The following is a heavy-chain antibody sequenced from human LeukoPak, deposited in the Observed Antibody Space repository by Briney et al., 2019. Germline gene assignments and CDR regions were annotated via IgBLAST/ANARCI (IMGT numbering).Heavy chain of an antibody. D-gene: IGHD6-13*01. CDR1: GYSFTSYW. CDR2: IYPGDSDT. J-gene: IGHJ3*02. V-gene: IGHV5-51*01. CDR3: ARHPGRSSWYHDAFDI. Sequence: GESLKISCKGSGYSFTSYWIGWVRQMPGKGLEWMGIIYPGDSDTTYSPSFQGQVTISADKSISTAYLQWSCLKASDTAMYYCARHPGRSSWYHDAFDIWGQGTMVTVSS.